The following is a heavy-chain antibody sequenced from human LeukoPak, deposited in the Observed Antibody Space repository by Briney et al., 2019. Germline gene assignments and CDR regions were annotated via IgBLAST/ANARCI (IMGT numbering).Heavy chain of an antibody. Sequence: ASVKVSCKASGYTFTSYYMHWVRQAPGQGLEWMGIINPSGGSTSYAQKFQGRVTMTRDTSTSTVYMELSSLRSEDTAVYYCARAPHDSSGYYYASFDYWGQGTLVTVSS. D-gene: IGHD3-22*01. CDR3: ARAPHDSSGYYYASFDY. V-gene: IGHV1-46*01. CDR2: INPSGGST. J-gene: IGHJ4*02. CDR1: GYTFTSYY.